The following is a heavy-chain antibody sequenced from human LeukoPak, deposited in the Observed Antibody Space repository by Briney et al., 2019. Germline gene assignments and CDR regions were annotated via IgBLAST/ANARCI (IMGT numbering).Heavy chain of an antibody. CDR3: AKDGHYDSSGFTLQY. CDR1: GFTFSNYA. J-gene: IGHJ1*01. Sequence: GSLRLSCAASGFTFSNYAITWVRQAPGKGLEWVSTISSSGTNTYYADSVKGRFTISRDNSKNTLYLQMNSLRAEDTAVYYCAKDGHYDSSGFTLQYWGQGTLVTVSS. CDR2: ISSSGTNT. V-gene: IGHV3-23*01. D-gene: IGHD3-22*01.